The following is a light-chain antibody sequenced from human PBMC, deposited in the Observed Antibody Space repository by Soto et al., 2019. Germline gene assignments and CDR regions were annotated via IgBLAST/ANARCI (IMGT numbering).Light chain of an antibody. CDR1: HSVLYSSNNKNY. J-gene: IGKJ1*01. V-gene: IGKV4-1*01. CDR3: QQYYSTPRT. Sequence: DIVMTHSPDSLAVSLCYIATINFNAIHSVLYSSNNKNYLAWYQQKPGQPPKLLIYWASTRESGVPDRFSGSGSGTDFTLTISSLQAEDVAVYYCQQYYSTPRTFGQGTKVDIK. CDR2: WAS.